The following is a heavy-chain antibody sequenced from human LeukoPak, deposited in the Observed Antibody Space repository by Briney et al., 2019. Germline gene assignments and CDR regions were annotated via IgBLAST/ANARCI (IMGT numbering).Heavy chain of an antibody. J-gene: IGHJ4*02. Sequence: TGGSLRLSCAASGFTFSSYGMHWVRQAPGKGLEWVAVISYDGSNKYYADSVKGRFTISRDNSKNTLYLQMNSLRAEDTAVYYCARGRRAHRGWAVYYFDYWGQGTLVTVSS. CDR3: ARGRRAHRGWAVYYFDY. D-gene: IGHD1-14*01. V-gene: IGHV3-30*19. CDR2: ISYDGSNK. CDR1: GFTFSSYG.